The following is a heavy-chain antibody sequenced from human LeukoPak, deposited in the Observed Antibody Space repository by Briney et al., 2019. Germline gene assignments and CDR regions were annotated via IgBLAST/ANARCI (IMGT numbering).Heavy chain of an antibody. CDR2: ISAYNGNT. V-gene: IGHV1-18*01. CDR1: GYTFTSYG. Sequence: ASVKVSCKASGYTFTSYGISWVRQAPGQGLEWMGWISAYNGNTNYAQKLQGRVTMTTDTSTSTAYMELRSLRSDDTAVYYCARDHEQQSGNPGAFGFDIWGQGTMVTVSS. CDR3: ARDHEQQSGNPGAFGFDI. D-gene: IGHD6-13*01. J-gene: IGHJ3*02.